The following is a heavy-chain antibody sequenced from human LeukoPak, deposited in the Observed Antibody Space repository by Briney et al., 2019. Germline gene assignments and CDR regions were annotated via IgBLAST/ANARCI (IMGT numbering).Heavy chain of an antibody. CDR3: ARDPSQPYSSPYYFDY. J-gene: IGHJ4*02. CDR1: GFTFSSYE. Sequence: GGSLRLSCAASGFTFSSYEMNWVRQALGKGLEWVSYISSSGSTIYYADSVKGRFTISRDNAKNSLYLQMNSLRAEDTAVYYCARDPSQPYSSPYYFDYWGQGTLVTVSS. CDR2: ISSSGSTI. V-gene: IGHV3-48*03. D-gene: IGHD6-19*01.